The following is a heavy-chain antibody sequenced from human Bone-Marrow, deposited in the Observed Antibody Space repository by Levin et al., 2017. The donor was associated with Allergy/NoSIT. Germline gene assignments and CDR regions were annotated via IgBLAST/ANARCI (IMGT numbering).Heavy chain of an antibody. CDR2: ISSSSSTI. CDR1: GFTFSSYS. CDR3: ARDGDSDYGDYEADRDYYMDV. V-gene: IGHV3-48*02. Sequence: PGGSLRLSCAASGFTFSSYSMNWVRQAPGKGLEWVSYISSSSSTIYYADSVKGRFTISRDNAKNSLYLQMNSLRDEDTAVYYCARDGDSDYGDYEADRDYYMDVWGKGTTVTVSS. D-gene: IGHD4-17*01. J-gene: IGHJ6*03.